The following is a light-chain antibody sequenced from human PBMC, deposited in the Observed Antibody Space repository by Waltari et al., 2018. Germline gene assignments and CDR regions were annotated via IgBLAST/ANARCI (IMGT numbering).Light chain of an antibody. CDR2: EGS. CDR3: CSYAGSSTWV. Sequence: QSALTQPASVSGSPGQSITISSPGTSSDVGRYNLVSWYQQHPGKAPKLMIYEGSKRPSGVSNRFSGSKSGNTASLTISGLQAEDEADYYCCSYAGSSTWVFGGGTKLTVL. V-gene: IGLV2-23*01. CDR1: SSDVGRYNL. J-gene: IGLJ3*02.